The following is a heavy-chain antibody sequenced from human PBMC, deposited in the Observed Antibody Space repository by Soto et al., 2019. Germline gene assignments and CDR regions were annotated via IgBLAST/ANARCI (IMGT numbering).Heavy chain of an antibody. V-gene: IGHV3-74*01. CDR2: ISDDGSTI. J-gene: IGHJ6*02. CDR3: ASSHSDFWSGCMDV. CDR1: GFTFSSHW. Sequence: VQLVESGGGLVQPGGSLRLSCAASGFTFSSHWMHWVRQAPGKGLVWVSRISDDGSTINYADSVKGRFTISRDNAKNTLYLQMNSLRAEDTAVYYCASSHSDFWSGCMDVWGQGTTVTVSS. D-gene: IGHD3-3*01.